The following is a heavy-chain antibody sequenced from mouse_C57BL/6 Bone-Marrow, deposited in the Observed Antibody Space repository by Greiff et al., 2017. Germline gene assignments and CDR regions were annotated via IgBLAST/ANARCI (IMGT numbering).Heavy chain of an antibody. J-gene: IGHJ4*01. CDR1: GFTFNTYA. CDR3: VREAYHGMDY. Sequence: EVQRVESGGGLVQPKGSLKLSCAASGFTFNTYAMHWVRQASGKGLEWVARISSKSSNYATYYAGSVKDRFTISKDDSQGMLYLQRNNLKTEETAMYYCVREAYHGMDYWGQGTSVTVSS. CDR2: ISSKSSNYAT. V-gene: IGHV10-3*01.